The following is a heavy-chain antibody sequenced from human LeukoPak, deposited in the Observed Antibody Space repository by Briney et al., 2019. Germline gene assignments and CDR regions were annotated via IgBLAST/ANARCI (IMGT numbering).Heavy chain of an antibody. Sequence: RASVKVSCKAPGDTFSRYAISWVRRAPGQGLEWMGRIIPILGIANYAQKFQGRVTVTADKSTSTAYMELSSLRSEDTAVYYCARAPEVRYDSSGYYYEFDYWGQGTLVTVSS. CDR2: IIPILGIA. D-gene: IGHD3-22*01. V-gene: IGHV1-69*04. J-gene: IGHJ4*02. CDR1: GDTFSRYA. CDR3: ARAPEVRYDSSGYYYEFDY.